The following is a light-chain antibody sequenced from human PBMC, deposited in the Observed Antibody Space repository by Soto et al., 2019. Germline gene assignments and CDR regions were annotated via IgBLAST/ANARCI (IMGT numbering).Light chain of an antibody. CDR2: GAS. J-gene: IGKJ1*01. CDR3: QQYNSYPWT. V-gene: IGKV1-5*03. Sequence: DIQMTQSPSTLSASVGDRVTITCRASQNIDRWLAWYQQKPGKAPNLLIYGASSLESGVPSRFSGSGSGTEFTLTISSLRPDDFATHYCQQYNSYPWTFGQGTKVEIK. CDR1: QNIDRW.